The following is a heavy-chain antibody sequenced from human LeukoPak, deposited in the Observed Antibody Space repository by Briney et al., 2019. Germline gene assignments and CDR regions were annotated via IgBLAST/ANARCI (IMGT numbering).Heavy chain of an antibody. CDR3: ARSRTPRITMVRGVISLKT. CDR2: ISAYNGNT. J-gene: IGHJ4*02. D-gene: IGHD3-10*01. CDR1: GYTFTSYG. V-gene: IGHV1-18*01. Sequence: ASVDVSRKASGYTFTSYGISWVRQAPGQGLEWMGWISAYNGNTNYAQKLQGRVTMTTDTSTSTAYMELRSLRSDDTAVYYCARSRTPRITMVRGVISLKTRGQGTLVTVSS.